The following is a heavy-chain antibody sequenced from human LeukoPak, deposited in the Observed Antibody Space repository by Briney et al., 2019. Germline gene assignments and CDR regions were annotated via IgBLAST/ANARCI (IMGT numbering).Heavy chain of an antibody. D-gene: IGHD3-22*01. Sequence: LGESLKISCKGSRYTFTSYWIAWVRQMPGKGLEWMGIIYPGDSDTTYSPSFQGQVTISADKSISTAYLQWSSLKASDTAMYYCARLYYYDCSGYSNWFDPWGQGTLVTVSS. CDR1: RYTFTSYW. V-gene: IGHV5-51*01. CDR2: IYPGDSDT. J-gene: IGHJ5*02. CDR3: ARLYYYDCSGYSNWFDP.